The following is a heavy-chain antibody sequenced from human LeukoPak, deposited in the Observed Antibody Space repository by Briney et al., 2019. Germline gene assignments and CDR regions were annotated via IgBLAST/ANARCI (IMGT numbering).Heavy chain of an antibody. CDR1: GFTVSSNY. D-gene: IGHD2-8*01. CDR3: ARDGPSYCTNGVCYSLSWHAYYYYGMDV. J-gene: IGHJ6*02. V-gene: IGHV3-53*01. CDR2: IYSGGST. Sequence: GGSLRLSCATSGFTVSSNYMSWVRQAPGKGLEWVSVIYSGGSTYYADSVKGRFTISRDNSKNTLYLQMNSLRAEDTAVYYCARDGPSYCTNGVCYSLSWHAYYYYGMDVWGQGTTVTVSS.